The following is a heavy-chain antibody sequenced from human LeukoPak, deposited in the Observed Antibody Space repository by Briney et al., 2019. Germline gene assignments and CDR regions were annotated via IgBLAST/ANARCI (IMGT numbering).Heavy chain of an antibody. CDR3: ASSDSSSWYSSYYYYYMDV. CDR1: GYTFTSYY. J-gene: IGHJ6*03. Sequence: ASVKVSCKASGYTFTSYYMHWVRQAPGQGLEWTGIINPSGGSTSYAQKFQGRVTMTRDMSTSTVYMELSSLRSEDTAVYYCASSDSSSWYSSYYYYYMDVWGKGTTVTVSS. D-gene: IGHD6-13*01. V-gene: IGHV1-46*01. CDR2: INPSGGST.